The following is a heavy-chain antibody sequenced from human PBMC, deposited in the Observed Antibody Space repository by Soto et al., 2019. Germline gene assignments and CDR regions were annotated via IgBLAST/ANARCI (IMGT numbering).Heavy chain of an antibody. D-gene: IGHD7-27*01. CDR3: ATAGIVVTSQPNLGY. CDR2: FDPEDGET. J-gene: IGHJ4*01. CDR1: GYSLLALS. V-gene: IGHV1-24*01. Sequence: ASVKVSGKVSGYSLLALSMHWVRQAPGKGFEWMGRFDPEDGETIYAQKFQGRITMTEDTSTDTAHMELTSLRSEDTAVSYCATAGIVVTSQPNLGYWGHGVLVTVSS.